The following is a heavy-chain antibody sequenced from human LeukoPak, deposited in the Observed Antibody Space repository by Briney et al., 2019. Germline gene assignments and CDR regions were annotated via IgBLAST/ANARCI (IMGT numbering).Heavy chain of an antibody. D-gene: IGHD2-15*01. CDR3: ARLNEGYCSGGSCYRGLFDY. CDR1: GYSFTSYW. CDR2: IYPGDSDT. V-gene: IGHV5-51*01. Sequence: GESLKISCKGSGYSFTSYWIGWVRQMPGKGLEWMGIIYPGDSDTRYSPSFQGQVTISADKSISTAYLQWSSLKAPDTAMYYCARLNEGYCSGGSCYRGLFDYWGQGTLVTVSS. J-gene: IGHJ4*02.